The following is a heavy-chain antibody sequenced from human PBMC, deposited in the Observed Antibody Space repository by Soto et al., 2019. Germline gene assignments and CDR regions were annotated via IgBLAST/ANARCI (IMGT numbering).Heavy chain of an antibody. D-gene: IGHD2-15*01. CDR2: VSVYNDDT. CDR1: GYTFSSFG. J-gene: IGHJ4*02. CDR3: ARTCRSGGSCYHEY. Sequence: ASVKVSCKASGYTFSSFGINWVRQAPGQGLEWVGWVSVYNDDTKYAQNFQGRVSLTTDTSTSTTYMEVGSLRSDDTAVYYCARTCRSGGSCYHEYWGEGTLATVSS. V-gene: IGHV1-18*01.